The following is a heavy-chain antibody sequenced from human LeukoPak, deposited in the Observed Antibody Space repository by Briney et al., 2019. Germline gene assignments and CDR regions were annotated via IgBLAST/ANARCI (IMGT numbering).Heavy chain of an antibody. J-gene: IGHJ4*02. CDR1: GYSISSGYY. CDR2: IYHSGST. Sequence: PSETLSLTCAVSGYSISSGYYWGWIRQPPGQGLEWIGSIYHSGSTYYNPSLKSRVTISVDTSKNQFSLKLSSVTAADTAVYYCARRGAPVAGTGLDYWGQGTLVTVSS. V-gene: IGHV4-38-2*01. CDR3: ARRGAPVAGTGLDY. D-gene: IGHD6-19*01.